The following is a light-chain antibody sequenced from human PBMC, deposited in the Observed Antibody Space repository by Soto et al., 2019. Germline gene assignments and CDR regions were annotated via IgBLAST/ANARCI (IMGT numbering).Light chain of an antibody. Sequence: DIQMTQSQSSLSASVGDRVTTTCRASQTISSWLAWYQQKPGKAPKLLIYKASTLKSGVPSRFSGSGSGTEFTLTISSLQPDDFATYYCQHYNSYSEAFGQGTKVDI. CDR3: QHYNSYSEA. V-gene: IGKV1-5*03. CDR2: KAS. CDR1: QTISSW. J-gene: IGKJ1*01.